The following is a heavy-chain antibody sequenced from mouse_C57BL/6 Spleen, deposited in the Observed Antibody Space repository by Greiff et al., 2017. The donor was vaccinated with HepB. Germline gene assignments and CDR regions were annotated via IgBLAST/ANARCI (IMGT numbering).Heavy chain of an antibody. Sequence: QVQLQQPGAELVRPGSSVKLSCKASGYTFTSYWMDWVKQRPGQGLEWIGNIYPSDSATHYNQKFKDKATLTVDKSSSTAYMQLRSLTSEDSAVYYCARVDSSGYVGDYWGQGTSVTVSS. D-gene: IGHD3-2*02. V-gene: IGHV1-61*01. J-gene: IGHJ4*01. CDR2: IYPSDSAT. CDR1: GYTFTSYW. CDR3: ARVDSSGYVGDY.